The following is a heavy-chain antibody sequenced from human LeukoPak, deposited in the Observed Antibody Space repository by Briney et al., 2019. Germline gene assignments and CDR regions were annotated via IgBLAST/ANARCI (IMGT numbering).Heavy chain of an antibody. CDR3: AKDHIAAAGAFDI. D-gene: IGHD6-13*01. J-gene: IGHJ3*02. Sequence: GRSLRLSCAASGFTFDDYAMHWVRHAPGKGLEWVSGISWNSGSIVYADSVKGRFTISRDNAKNSLYLQMNSLRAEDTALYYCAKDHIAAAGAFDIWGQGTMVTVSS. V-gene: IGHV3-9*01. CDR1: GFTFDDYA. CDR2: ISWNSGSI.